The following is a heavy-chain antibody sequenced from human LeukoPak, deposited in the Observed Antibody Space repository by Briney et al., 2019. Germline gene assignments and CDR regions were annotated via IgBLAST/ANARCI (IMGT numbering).Heavy chain of an antibody. D-gene: IGHD3-3*01. J-gene: IGHJ3*02. CDR1: GGSISSSSYY. CDR3: ARPITICGVVIKRPNAFDI. Sequence: SETLSLTCTVSGGSISSSSYYWGWIRQPPGKGLEWIGSIYYSGSTYYNPSLKSRVTISVDTSKNQFSLKLSSVTAADTAVYYCARPITICGVVIKRPNAFDIWGQGTMVTVSS. V-gene: IGHV4-39*01. CDR2: IYYSGST.